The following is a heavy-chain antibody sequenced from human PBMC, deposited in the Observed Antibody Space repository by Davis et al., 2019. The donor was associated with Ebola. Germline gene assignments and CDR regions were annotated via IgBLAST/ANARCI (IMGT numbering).Heavy chain of an antibody. CDR1: GGSISSYY. CDR3: ARGSEWEPLGYYYYYMDV. J-gene: IGHJ6*03. CDR2: IYYSGST. D-gene: IGHD1-26*01. V-gene: IGHV4-59*01. Sequence: PSPTLSPTCTVSGGSISSYYWSWIRQPPGKGLEWIGYIYYSGSTNYNPSLKSRVTISVDTSKNQFSLKLSSVTAADTAVYYCARGSEWEPLGYYYYYMDVWGKGTTVTVSS.